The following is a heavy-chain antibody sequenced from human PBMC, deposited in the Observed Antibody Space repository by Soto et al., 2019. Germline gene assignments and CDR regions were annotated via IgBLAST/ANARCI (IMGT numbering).Heavy chain of an antibody. CDR3: ATLAAAGTRALQDRYYYYGMDV. V-gene: IGHV4-34*01. Sequence: SETLSLTCAVYGGSFSGYYWSWIRQPPGKGLEWIGEINHSGSTNYNPSLKSRVTISVDTSKNQFSLKLSSVTAADTAVYYCATLAAAGTRALQDRYYYYGMDVWGQGTTVTVSS. CDR1: GGSFSGYY. CDR2: INHSGST. J-gene: IGHJ6*02. D-gene: IGHD6-13*01.